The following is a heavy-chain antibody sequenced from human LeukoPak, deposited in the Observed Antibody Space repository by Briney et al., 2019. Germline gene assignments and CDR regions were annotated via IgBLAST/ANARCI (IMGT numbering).Heavy chain of an antibody. CDR3: ARDDGGNSEFDY. V-gene: IGHV1-69*04. D-gene: IGHD4-23*01. CDR1: GGTFSSYA. CDR2: IIPIFGIA. Sequence: SVKVSCKASGGTFSSYAISWVRQAPGQGLEWMGRIIPIFGIANYAQKFQGRVTITADKPTSTAYMELSSLRSEDTAVYYCARDDGGNSEFDYWGQGTLVTVPS. J-gene: IGHJ4*02.